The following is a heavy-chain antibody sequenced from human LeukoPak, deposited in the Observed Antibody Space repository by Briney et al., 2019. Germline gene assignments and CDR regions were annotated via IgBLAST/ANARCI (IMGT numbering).Heavy chain of an antibody. CDR3: ARGFYSGYYFDY. CDR1: GGSFSGYY. V-gene: IGHV4-34*01. CDR2: INHSGGT. Sequence: SETLSLTCAVYGGSFSGYYWSWIRQPPGKGLEWIGEINHSGGTNYNPSLKSRVAISVDTSKNQFSLKLSSVTAADTAVYYCARGFYSGYYFDYWGQGTLVTVSS. D-gene: IGHD3-3*01. J-gene: IGHJ4*02.